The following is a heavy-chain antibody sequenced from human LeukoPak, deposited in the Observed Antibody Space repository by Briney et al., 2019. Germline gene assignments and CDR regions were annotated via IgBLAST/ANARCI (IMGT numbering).Heavy chain of an antibody. V-gene: IGHV5-51*01. CDR2: IYPGDSDT. CDR1: GYSFTSYW. D-gene: IGHD2-15*01. Sequence: GESLKISCKGCGYSFTSYWIGWVRQMPGKGLEWMGIIYPGDSDTRYSPSFQGQVTISADKSISTAYLQWSSLKASDTAMYYCARRDCSGGSCYRGAFDIWGQGTMVTASS. CDR3: ARRDCSGGSCYRGAFDI. J-gene: IGHJ3*02.